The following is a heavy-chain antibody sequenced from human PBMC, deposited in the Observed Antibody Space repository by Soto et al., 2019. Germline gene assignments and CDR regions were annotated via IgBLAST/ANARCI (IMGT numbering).Heavy chain of an antibody. CDR2: IWYDGSNK. Sequence: PGGSLRLSCAASGFTFSSYGMHWVRQAPGKGLEWVAVIWYDGSNKYYADSAKGRFTISRDNSKNTLYLQMNSLRAEDTAVYYCARDIGGTGSNWFDPWGQGTLVTVSS. J-gene: IGHJ5*02. D-gene: IGHD3-16*01. V-gene: IGHV3-33*01. CDR3: ARDIGGTGSNWFDP. CDR1: GFTFSSYG.